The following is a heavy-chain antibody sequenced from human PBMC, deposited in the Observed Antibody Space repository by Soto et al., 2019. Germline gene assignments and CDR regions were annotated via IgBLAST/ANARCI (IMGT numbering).Heavy chain of an antibody. V-gene: IGHV3-23*01. Sequence: GGSLRLSCAASGFTFSSYAVYWVRQAPGKGLEWVSAISGSGGSTYYAGSVKGRFTISRDNSKNTLYLQMNSLRAEDTAVYYCAKSLYAYYYYGMDVWGQGTTVTVSS. CDR1: GFTFSSYA. J-gene: IGHJ6*02. CDR3: AKSLYAYYYYGMDV. D-gene: IGHD3-16*01. CDR2: ISGSGGST.